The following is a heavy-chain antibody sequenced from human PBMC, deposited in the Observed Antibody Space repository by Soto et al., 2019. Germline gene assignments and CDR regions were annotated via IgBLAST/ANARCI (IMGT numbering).Heavy chain of an antibody. V-gene: IGHV1-18*01. CDR2: ISAYNGNT. CDR3: ARDYRRDGYNPKFDY. Sequence: GASVKVSCKASGYTFTSYGISWVRQAPGQGLEWMGWISAYNGNTNYAQKLQGRVTMTTDTSTSTAYMELRSLRSDDTAVYYCARDYRRDGYNPKFDYWGQGTLVTVPQ. J-gene: IGHJ4*02. D-gene: IGHD5-12*01. CDR1: GYTFTSYG.